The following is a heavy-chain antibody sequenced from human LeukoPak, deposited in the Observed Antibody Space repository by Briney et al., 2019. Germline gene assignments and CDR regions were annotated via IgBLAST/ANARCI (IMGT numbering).Heavy chain of an antibody. D-gene: IGHD6-6*01. Sequence: AETLSLTCSVSGDSISYFYWSWIRQAAGKGLEWIGRMSSSGNNDYNASLKSRVTMSVDTSKNQLSLKVISVTAADTAVYYCARRHVQYTSSSDPYYFDYWGQGTLVTVSS. V-gene: IGHV4-4*07. CDR2: MSSSGNN. J-gene: IGHJ4*02. CDR3: ARRHVQYTSSSDPYYFDY. CDR1: GDSISYFY.